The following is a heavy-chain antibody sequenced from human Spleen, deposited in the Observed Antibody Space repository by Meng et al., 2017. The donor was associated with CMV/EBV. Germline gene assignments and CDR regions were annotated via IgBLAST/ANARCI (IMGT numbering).Heavy chain of an antibody. J-gene: IGHJ4*02. D-gene: IGHD3-3*01. CDR3: ARVLWSGYYY. CDR1: GGSVSSGSYY. V-gene: IGHV4-61*01. Sequence: GSLRLSCTVSGGSVSSGSYYWSWIRQPPGKGLEWIGEINHSGSTNYNPSLKSRVTISVDTSKNQFSLKLSSVTAADTAVYYCARVLWSGYYYWGQGTLVTVSS. CDR2: INHSGST.